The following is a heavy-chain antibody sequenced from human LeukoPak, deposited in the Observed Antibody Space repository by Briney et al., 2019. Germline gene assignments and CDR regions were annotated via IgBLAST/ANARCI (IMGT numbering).Heavy chain of an antibody. J-gene: IGHJ4*02. CDR2: IWYDGSNK. D-gene: IGHD5-18*01. CDR3: AVGYSYGIPQATPRGFDY. V-gene: IGHV3-33*01. Sequence: GGSLRLSCAASGFTFSNYGMHWVRQAPGKGLEWVAVIWYDGSNKYYADSVKGRFTISRDNSKNTLYLQMNSLRAEDTAVYYCAVGYSYGIPQATPRGFDYWGQGTLVTVSS. CDR1: GFTFSNYG.